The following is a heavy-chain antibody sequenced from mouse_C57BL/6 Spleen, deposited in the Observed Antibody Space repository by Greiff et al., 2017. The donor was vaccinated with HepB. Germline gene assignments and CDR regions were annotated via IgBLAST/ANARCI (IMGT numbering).Heavy chain of an antibody. J-gene: IGHJ1*03. CDR1: GYAFSSSW. CDR3: ASYLFITTVVATPV. CDR2: IYPGDGDT. Sequence: QVHVKQSGPELVKPGASVKISCKASGYAFSSSWMNWVKQRPGKGLEWIGRIYPGDGDTNYNGKFKGKATLTADKSSSTAYMQLSSLTSEDSAVYFCASYLFITTVVATPVWGTGTTVTVSS. V-gene: IGHV1-82*01. D-gene: IGHD1-1*01.